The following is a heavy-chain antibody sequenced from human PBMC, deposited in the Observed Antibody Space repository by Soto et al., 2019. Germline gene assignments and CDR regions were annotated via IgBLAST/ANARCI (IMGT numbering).Heavy chain of an antibody. CDR1: GFIVSSTY. Sequence: EVQLVESGGGLVQPGGSLRLSCAASGFIVSSTYMSWVRQAPGKWLEWVSVISNGGDTHYADSVKGRFSLSRDISNNTLHLQMISLSAEDTAVYYCAREPRYCSGGSCAITGDAYDIWGQGTMVTVSS. CDR2: ISNGGDT. J-gene: IGHJ3*02. CDR3: AREPRYCSGGSCAITGDAYDI. D-gene: IGHD2-15*01. V-gene: IGHV3-66*01.